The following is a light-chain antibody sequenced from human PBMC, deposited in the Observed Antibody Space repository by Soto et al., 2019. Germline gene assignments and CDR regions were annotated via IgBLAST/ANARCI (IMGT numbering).Light chain of an antibody. J-gene: IGLJ1*01. CDR2: KVS. V-gene: IGLV2-8*01. CDR3: TSYAGTYSFFYV. CDR1: SSDVGAYNY. Sequence: QSVLTQPPSASGSPGQSVTISCTGTSSDVGAYNYVSWYQQLPGKAPKLIIYKVSKRPSGVPDRFSGSKSGNTASLTVSGLQAEDEADYYCTSYAGTYSFFYVFGTGTKVTVL.